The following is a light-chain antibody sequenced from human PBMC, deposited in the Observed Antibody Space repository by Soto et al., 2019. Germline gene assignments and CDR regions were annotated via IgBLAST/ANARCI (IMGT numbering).Light chain of an antibody. V-gene: IGKV1-27*01. CDR2: GVS. CDR1: QGVANY. J-gene: IGKJ1*01. CDR3: QHYRSAQMT. Sequence: DIQMTQSPSSLSASVGDRVTITCRASQGVANYLGWYQQKPGKVPKALIYGVSTLQSGVPSRFSGSGSDTDFTRTISSLQPEDAATYYCQHYRSAQMTFGQGTKVEIK.